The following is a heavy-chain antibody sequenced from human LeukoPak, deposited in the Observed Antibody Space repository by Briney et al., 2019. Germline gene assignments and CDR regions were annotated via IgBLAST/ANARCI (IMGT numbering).Heavy chain of an antibody. Sequence: KPSETLSLTCAVYGGSFSGYYWSWIRQPPGKGLEWIGEINHSGSTNYNPSLKSRVTISVGTSKNQFSLKLSSVTAADTAVYYCARVPELGYSSSWYPRGPGGMDVWGQGTTVTVSS. CDR1: GGSFSGYY. CDR3: ARVPELGYSSSWYPRGPGGMDV. V-gene: IGHV4-34*01. J-gene: IGHJ6*02. CDR2: INHSGST. D-gene: IGHD6-13*01.